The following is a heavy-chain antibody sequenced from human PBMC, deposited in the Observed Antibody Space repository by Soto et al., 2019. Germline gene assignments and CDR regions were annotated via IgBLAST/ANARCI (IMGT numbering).Heavy chain of an antibody. Sequence: GGSLRLSCAASGFTFSSYGMHWVRQAPGKGLEWVAVIWYDGSNKYYADSVKGRFTISRDNSKNTLYLQMNSLRAEDTAVYYCATHPDIVVVPADPGPEAHDAFDIWGQGTMVTVSS. CDR3: ATHPDIVVVPADPGPEAHDAFDI. CDR2: IWYDGSNK. V-gene: IGHV3-33*01. D-gene: IGHD2-2*01. J-gene: IGHJ3*02. CDR1: GFTFSSYG.